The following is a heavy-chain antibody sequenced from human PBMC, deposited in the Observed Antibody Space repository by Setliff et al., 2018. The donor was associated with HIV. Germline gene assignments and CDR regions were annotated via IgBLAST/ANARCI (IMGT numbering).Heavy chain of an antibody. J-gene: IGHJ6*03. V-gene: IGHV4-31*03. CDR2: TYSNGRT. CDR3: ARHNSGSYSALQINYYYYMDV. Sequence: PSETLSLTCSVFGASLSSGGYYWSWIRHHPGKGLEWIGYTYSNGRTRYNPSLTSRVTISGDFSLRMTSVTAADTAVYYCARHNSGSYSALQINYYYYMDVWGKGTTVTVSS. CDR1: GASLSSGGYY. D-gene: IGHD1-26*01.